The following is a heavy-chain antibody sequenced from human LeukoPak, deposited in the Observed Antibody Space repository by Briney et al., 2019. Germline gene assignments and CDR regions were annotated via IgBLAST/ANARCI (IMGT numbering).Heavy chain of an antibody. CDR2: IRQEGTKK. V-gene: IGHV3-7*01. D-gene: IGHD4-17*01. CDR3: ATDTGHGYFES. J-gene: IGHJ4*02. CDR1: GFIFNIYW. Sequence: GGSLRLSCAASGFIFNIYWMSWLRQAPGKGLEWVANIRQEGTKKNYVGSVEGRFTISRDNAQNSVYLQMSSLRAEDTAVYYCATDTGHGYFESWGQGTLVTVSS.